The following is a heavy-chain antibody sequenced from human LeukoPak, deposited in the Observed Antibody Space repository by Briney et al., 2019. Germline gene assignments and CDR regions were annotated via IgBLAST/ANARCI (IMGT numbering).Heavy chain of an antibody. V-gene: IGHV1-46*01. CDR1: GYTFTNYY. Sequence: ASVKVSCKASGYTFTNYYMHWVRQAPGQGLERMGIINPSGDSTNYAQKFQGRVTMTRDTSTSTVYMELSSLRSEDTAVYYCARDADDSSGYSNFDYWGQGTLVTVSS. CDR2: INPSGDST. J-gene: IGHJ4*02. D-gene: IGHD3-22*01. CDR3: ARDADDSSGYSNFDY.